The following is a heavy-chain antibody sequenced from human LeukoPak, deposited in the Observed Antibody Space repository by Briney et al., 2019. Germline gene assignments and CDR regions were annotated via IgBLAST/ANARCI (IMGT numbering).Heavy chain of an antibody. Sequence: ASVKVSCKASGYTFTSYDINWVRQATGQGLEWMGWMNPNSGNTGYAQKFQGRVTMTRNTSISTAYMELSSLRSEDTAVYYCASLESIAAAGNQFDYWGQGTLVTVSS. CDR1: GYTFTSYD. V-gene: IGHV1-8*01. D-gene: IGHD6-13*01. J-gene: IGHJ4*02. CDR3: ASLESIAAAGNQFDY. CDR2: MNPNSGNT.